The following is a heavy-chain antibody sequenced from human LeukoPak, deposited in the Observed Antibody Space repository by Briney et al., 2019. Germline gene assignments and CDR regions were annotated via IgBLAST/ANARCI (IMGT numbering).Heavy chain of an antibody. CDR3: ARGVISTDAFDI. D-gene: IGHD3-10*01. V-gene: IGHV4-4*02. J-gene: IGHJ3*02. CDR2: INHSGST. CDR1: GGSISSSNW. Sequence: SETLSLTCAVSGGSISSSNWWSWVRQPPGKGLEWIGEINHSGSTNYNPSLKSRVTISVDTSKNQFSLKLSSVSAADTAVYYCARGVISTDAFDIWGQGTMVTVSS.